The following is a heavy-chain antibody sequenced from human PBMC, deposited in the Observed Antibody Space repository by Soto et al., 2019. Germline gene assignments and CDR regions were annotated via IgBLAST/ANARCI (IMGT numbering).Heavy chain of an antibody. CDR2: ISYDGSNK. J-gene: IGHJ6*03. D-gene: IGHD3-9*01. CDR3: AKDQNSKTEGVDWLLIPYYYYYMDV. CDR1: GFTFSSYG. V-gene: IGHV3-30*18. Sequence: GGSLRLSCAASGFTFSSYGMHWVRQAPGKGLEWVAVISYDGSNKYYADSVKGRFTISRDNSKNTLYLQMNSLRAEDTAVYYCAKDQNSKTEGVDWLLIPYYYYYMDVWGKGTTVTVSS.